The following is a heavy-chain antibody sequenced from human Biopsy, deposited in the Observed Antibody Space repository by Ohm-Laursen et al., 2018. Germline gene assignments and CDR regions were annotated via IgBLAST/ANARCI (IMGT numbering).Heavy chain of an antibody. V-gene: IGHV4-34*01. D-gene: IGHD3-22*01. CDR3: VRGVDYYDPYHYYALDV. J-gene: IGHJ6*02. Sequence: SETLSLTCVVYGESFNGYYWSWIRQTPGKRLEWIGEINHSGRTNYNPSLKSRVTISVDTSKNQFSLKVRSVTAADTAVYYCVRGVDYYDPYHYYALDVWGQGTTVTVSS. CDR2: INHSGRT. CDR1: GESFNGYY.